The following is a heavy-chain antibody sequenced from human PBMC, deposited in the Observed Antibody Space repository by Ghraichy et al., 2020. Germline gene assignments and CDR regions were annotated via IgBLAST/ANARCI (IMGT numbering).Heavy chain of an antibody. D-gene: IGHD2-2*01. CDR1: GFTFSSCG. J-gene: IGHJ6*02. Sequence: GGSLRLSCAASGFTFSSCGMHWVRQAPGKGLEWVAVISYDGSNKYYADSVKGRFTISRDNSKNTLYLQMNSLRAEDTAVYYCAKGSYCSSTSCPVLYYYYGMDVWGQGTTVTVSS. CDR2: ISYDGSNK. CDR3: AKGSYCSSTSCPVLYYYYGMDV. V-gene: IGHV3-30*18.